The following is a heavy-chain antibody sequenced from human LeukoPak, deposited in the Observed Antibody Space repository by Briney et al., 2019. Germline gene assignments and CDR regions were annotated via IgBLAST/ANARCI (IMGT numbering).Heavy chain of an antibody. J-gene: IGHJ5*02. CDR1: GGSISSSSYY. CDR2: IYYSGST. V-gene: IGHV4-39*01. CDR3: ARAVATRWSSPVWFDH. Sequence: SETLSLTCTVSGGSISSSSYYWGWIRQPPGKGLEWIGSIYYSGSTYYNPSLKSRVTISVDTSKNQFSLKLRSVTAADTAVYYCARAVATRWSSPVWFDHWGQGTLVTVSS. D-gene: IGHD6-19*01.